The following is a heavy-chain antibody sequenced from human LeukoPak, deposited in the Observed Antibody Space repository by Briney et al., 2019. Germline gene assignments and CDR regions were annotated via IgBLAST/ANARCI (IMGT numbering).Heavy chain of an antibody. CDR2: INPNSGGT. CDR3: AKTKAGRFLEYH. D-gene: IGHD3-3*01. J-gene: IGHJ4*02. V-gene: IGHV1-2*02. CDR1: GYTFTGYY. Sequence: ASVKVSCKASGYTFTGYYMHWVRQAPGQGLEWMGWINPNSGGTNYAQKFQGRVTMTRDTSISTAYMELSRLRSDDTAVYYCAKTKAGRFLEYHWGQGTLVTVSS.